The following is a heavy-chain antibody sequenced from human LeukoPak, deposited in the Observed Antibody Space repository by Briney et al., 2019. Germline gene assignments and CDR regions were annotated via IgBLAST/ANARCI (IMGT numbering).Heavy chain of an antibody. V-gene: IGHV4-34*01. CDR2: INHSGST. Sequence: PSETLSLTCAVYGGSFSGYYWSWIRQPPGKGLEWIGEINHSGSTNYNPSLKSRVTISVDTSKNQFSLKLSSVTAADTAVYYCARGSVTWFDYWGQGTLVTVSS. D-gene: IGHD5-18*01. J-gene: IGHJ4*02. CDR1: GGSFSGYY. CDR3: ARGSVTWFDY.